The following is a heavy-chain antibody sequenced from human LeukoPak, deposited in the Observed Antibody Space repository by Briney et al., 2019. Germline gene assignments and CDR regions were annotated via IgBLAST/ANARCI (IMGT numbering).Heavy chain of an antibody. Sequence: GSSVTVSLKASGGTFTSYAISWVRQAPGQGLEWMGRIIPILGIANYAQKFQGRVTITADKSTSTAYMELSSLTSEDTAVYYCARGQTYYYDISGYYLDYWGQGTLVTVSS. D-gene: IGHD3-22*01. CDR3: ARGQTYYYDISGYYLDY. V-gene: IGHV1-69*04. CDR2: IIPILGIA. J-gene: IGHJ4*02. CDR1: GGTFTSYA.